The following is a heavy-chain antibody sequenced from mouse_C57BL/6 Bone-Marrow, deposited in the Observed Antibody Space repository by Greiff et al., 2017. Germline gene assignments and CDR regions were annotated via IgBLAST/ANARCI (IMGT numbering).Heavy chain of an antibody. CDR1: GYSFTDYN. Sequence: VQLQQSGPELVKPGASVKISCKASGYSFTDYNMNWVKPSNGTSLEWIGVLNPNYGTTSYNQKFQGKATLTVAPSSSTAYMQLNSLTSEDSAVYYCARNYYGSSWGDWYFDVWGTGTTGTVSS. CDR3: ARNYYGSSWGDWYFDV. V-gene: IGHV1-39*01. J-gene: IGHJ1*03. D-gene: IGHD1-1*01. CDR2: LNPNYGTT.